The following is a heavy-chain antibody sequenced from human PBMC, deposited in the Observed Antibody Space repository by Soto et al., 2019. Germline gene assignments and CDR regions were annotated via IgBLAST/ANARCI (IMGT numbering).Heavy chain of an antibody. CDR3: ARDFKAAAGSSGDFDL. Sequence: PGGSLRLSCAASGFTFSSYGMHWVRQAPGKGLEWVAVIWYDGSNKYYADSVKGRFTISRDNSKNTLYLQMNSLRAEDTAVYYCARDFKAAAGSSGDFDLWGRGTLVTVSS. D-gene: IGHD6-13*01. V-gene: IGHV3-33*01. CDR1: GFTFSSYG. CDR2: IWYDGSNK. J-gene: IGHJ2*01.